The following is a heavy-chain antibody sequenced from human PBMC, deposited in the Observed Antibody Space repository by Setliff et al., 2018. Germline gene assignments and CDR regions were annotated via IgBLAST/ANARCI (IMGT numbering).Heavy chain of an antibody. Sequence: GGSLRLSFAASGFTVSSNYMSWVRQAPGKGLEWVSVIYSGGSTYYADSVKGRFTISRDNSKNTLYLQMNSLRAEDTAVYYCASTEYSSSSSYYYYYMDVWGKGTTVTVSS. CDR3: ASTEYSSSSSYYYYYMDV. V-gene: IGHV3-66*02. CDR2: IYSGGST. D-gene: IGHD6-6*01. J-gene: IGHJ6*03. CDR1: GFTVSSNY.